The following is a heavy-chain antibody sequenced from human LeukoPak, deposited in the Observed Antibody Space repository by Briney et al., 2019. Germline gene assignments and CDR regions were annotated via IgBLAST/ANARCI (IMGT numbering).Heavy chain of an antibody. V-gene: IGHV4-39*01. CDR2: IHYTGST. D-gene: IGHD6-19*01. J-gene: IGHJ5*02. CDR3: ARHGGSGWYGGWFDP. CDR1: GGSISSGSYY. Sequence: PETLSLTCTVSGGSISSGSYYWGWIRQPPGKGLEWIGSIHYTGSTYYNPSLKSRVTISVDTSKNQFSLKLSSVTAADTAVYSCARHGGSGWYGGWFDPWGQGTLVTVSS.